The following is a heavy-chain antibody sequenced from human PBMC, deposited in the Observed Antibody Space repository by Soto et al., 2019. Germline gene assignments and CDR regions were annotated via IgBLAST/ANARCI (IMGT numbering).Heavy chain of an antibody. J-gene: IGHJ4*02. D-gene: IGHD6-13*01. V-gene: IGHV4-31*03. CDR3: ARETPTASGMDS. Sequence: QVQLQESGPGLVKSSQTLSLTCTVSGGSISSGGYYWTWIRQHPGQGLEWIGDIYYSGTTYYNPSLKSRVTISMDTPKNQFSLKLSSVTAADTAMYYCARETPTASGMDSWGQGTLVTVSS. CDR1: GGSISSGGYY. CDR2: IYYSGTT.